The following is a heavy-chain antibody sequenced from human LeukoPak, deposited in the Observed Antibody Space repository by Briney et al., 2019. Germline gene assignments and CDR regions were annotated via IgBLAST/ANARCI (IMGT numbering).Heavy chain of an antibody. CDR1: GFTFSSYA. CDR2: ISGYGGST. D-gene: IGHD6-13*01. Sequence: GGSLRLSCAASGFTFSSYAMSWVRQAPGKGLEWVSSISGYGGSTYYADSVKGRFTISRDNSKNTLYLQMNSLRAEDTAVYYCARRYSGSWYLSDYWGQGTLVTVSS. J-gene: IGHJ4*02. V-gene: IGHV3-23*01. CDR3: ARRYSGSWYLSDY.